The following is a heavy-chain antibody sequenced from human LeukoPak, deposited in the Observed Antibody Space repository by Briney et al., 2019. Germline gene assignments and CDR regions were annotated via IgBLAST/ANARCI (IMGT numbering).Heavy chain of an antibody. V-gene: IGHV1-69*01. CDR1: GGTFSSYA. Sequence: SEKVSCKASGGTFSSYAISWVRQAPRQGLEWMGGIIPIFGTANYAQKFQGRVTITADESTSTAYMELSSLRSEDTAVYYCARDRTGIAVAGTDFDYWGQGTLVTVSS. CDR2: IIPIFGTA. CDR3: ARDRTGIAVAGTDFDY. J-gene: IGHJ4*02. D-gene: IGHD6-19*01.